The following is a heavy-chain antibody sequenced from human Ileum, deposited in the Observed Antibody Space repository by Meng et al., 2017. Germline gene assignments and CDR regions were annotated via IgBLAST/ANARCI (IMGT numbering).Heavy chain of an antibody. J-gene: IGHJ5*01. CDR2: IYYSGST. Sequence: QLQLQESGSGLGKPAQTRALTYSVSGGSITSGGYSWSWIRQSPGKGLEWIGYIYYSGSTYYSPSLKSRVTISLDRSKSQFSLQLNSVTAADTAVYYCARRSGAYDSWGQGTLVTVSS. CDR1: GGSITSGGYS. CDR3: ARRSGAYDS. D-gene: IGHD6-19*01. V-gene: IGHV4-30-2*06.